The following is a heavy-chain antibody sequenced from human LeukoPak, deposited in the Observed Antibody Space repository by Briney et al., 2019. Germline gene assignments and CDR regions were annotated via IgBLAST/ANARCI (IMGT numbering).Heavy chain of an antibody. CDR1: GFTFSGHW. D-gene: IGHD1-1*01. CDR3: VRDETLWTLDW. V-gene: IGHV3-74*03. J-gene: IGHJ4*02. Sequence: GGSLRRSCTASGFTFSGHWIHWVRQPPGMGLVWVSRINERGTDSMYAESVKGRFTISRDNAKNTVYLQMNSLRAEDTAVYYCVRDETLWTLDWWGQGTLVSVSS. CDR2: INERGTDS.